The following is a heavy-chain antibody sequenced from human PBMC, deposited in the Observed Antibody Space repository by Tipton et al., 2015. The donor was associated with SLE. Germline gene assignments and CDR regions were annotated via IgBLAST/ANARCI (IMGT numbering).Heavy chain of an antibody. V-gene: IGHV4-59*01. Sequence: SCAVYGGSLSGYYWTWFRQPPGKGLEWIGFIYYSGSTNFNPSLKSRVTMSVDTSKTQFSLKLNSVTAADTAVYFCARGRQLEYYFDYWGQGTLVTVSS. CDR1: GGSLSGYY. D-gene: IGHD6-13*01. J-gene: IGHJ4*02. CDR3: ARGRQLEYYFDY. CDR2: IYYSGST.